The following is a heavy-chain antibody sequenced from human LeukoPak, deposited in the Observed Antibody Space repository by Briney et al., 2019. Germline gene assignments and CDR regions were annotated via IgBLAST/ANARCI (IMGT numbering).Heavy chain of an antibody. CDR3: AREANYDFWSGFTSDNWFDP. V-gene: IGHV3-33*01. J-gene: IGHJ5*02. Sequence: GGSLRLSCAASGFTFSSYGMHWVRQAPGKGLEWVAVIWYDGSNKYYADSVKGRFTISRDNSKNTLYLQMNSLRAEDTAVYYCAREANYDFWSGFTSDNWFDPWGQGTLVTVSS. CDR2: IWYDGSNK. CDR1: GFTFSSYG. D-gene: IGHD3-3*01.